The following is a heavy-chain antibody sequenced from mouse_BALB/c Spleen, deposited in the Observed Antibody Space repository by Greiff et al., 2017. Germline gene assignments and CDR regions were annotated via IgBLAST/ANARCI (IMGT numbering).Heavy chain of an antibody. CDR3: TRETGFDY. CDR1: GFTFSSYT. CDR2: ISSGGSYT. Sequence: EVMLVESGGGLVKPGGSLKLSCAASGFTFSSYTMSWVRQTPEKRLEWVATISSGGSYTYYPDSVKGRFTITRDNAKNTLYLQMSSLKSEDTAMYCCTRETGFDYWGQGTTLTVSS. V-gene: IGHV5-6-4*01. J-gene: IGHJ2*01.